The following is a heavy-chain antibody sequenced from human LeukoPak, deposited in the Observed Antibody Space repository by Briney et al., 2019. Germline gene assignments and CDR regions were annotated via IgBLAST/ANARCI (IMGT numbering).Heavy chain of an antibody. V-gene: IGHV3-66*01. CDR3: TRDPDA. CDR2: VYSGGET. J-gene: IGHJ5*02. CDR1: GFTVSNYY. Sequence: GGPLRLSCVASGFTVSNYYMSWVRKAPGKGLEWVSVVYSGGETHHSDSVKGRFTLSRDISKSTLYLQMNSLRPEHTAVYYCTRDPDAWGQGTLVTVSS.